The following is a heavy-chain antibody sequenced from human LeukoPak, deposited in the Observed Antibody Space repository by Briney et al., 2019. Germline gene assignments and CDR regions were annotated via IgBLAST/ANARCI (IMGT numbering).Heavy chain of an antibody. V-gene: IGHV1-46*03. CDR3: ARGDLLRYFDWLLYYFDY. Sequence: AASVKVSCKASGYTFTSYYMHWVRQAPGQGLEWMGIINPSGGSTSYAQKFQGRVTMTRDTSTSTVYMELSSLRSEDTAVYYCARGDLLRYFDWLLYYFDYWGQRTLVTVSS. D-gene: IGHD3-9*01. CDR1: GYTFTSYY. J-gene: IGHJ4*02. CDR2: INPSGGST.